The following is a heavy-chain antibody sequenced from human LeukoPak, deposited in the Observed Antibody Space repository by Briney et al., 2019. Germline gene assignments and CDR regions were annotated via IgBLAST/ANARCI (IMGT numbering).Heavy chain of an antibody. CDR2: ISAYNGNT. D-gene: IGHD3-3*01. CDR3: ARDRGLVTIFGVAKTSSWFDP. J-gene: IGHJ5*02. V-gene: IGHV1-18*01. CDR1: GYTFTSYG. Sequence: GASVKVSCKASGYTFTSYGISWVRQAPGQGLEWMGWISAYNGNTNYAQKLQGRVTMTTDTSTSTAYMELRSLRSDDTAVYYCARDRGLVTIFGVAKTSSWFDPWGQGTLVTVSS.